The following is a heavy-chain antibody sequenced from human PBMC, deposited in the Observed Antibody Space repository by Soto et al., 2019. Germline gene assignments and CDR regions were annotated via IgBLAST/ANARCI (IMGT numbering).Heavy chain of an antibody. CDR1: GGTFSSYA. Sequence: SVKVSCKASGGTFSSYAISWVRQAPGQGLEWMGGIIPIFGTANYAQKFQGRVTITADESTSTAYMELSSLRSEDTAVYYCARGNPSDYSNYRRPNYYYYGMDVRGQGTTVTVSS. CDR3: ARGNPSDYSNYRRPNYYYYGMDV. V-gene: IGHV1-69*13. D-gene: IGHD4-4*01. CDR2: IIPIFGTA. J-gene: IGHJ6*02.